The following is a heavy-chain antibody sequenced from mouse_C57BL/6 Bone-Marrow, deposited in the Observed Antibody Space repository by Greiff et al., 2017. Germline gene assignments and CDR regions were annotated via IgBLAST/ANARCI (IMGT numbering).Heavy chain of an antibody. CDR2: INPNNGGT. CDR1: GYTFTDYY. D-gene: IGHD3-2*02. CDR3: ALQLRPYYFDY. Sequence: EVQLQQSGPELVKPGASVKISCKASGYTFTDYYMNWVKQSHGKSLEWIGDINPNNGGTSYNQKFKGKATLTVDKSSSTAYMELRSLTSEDSAVYYCALQLRPYYFDYWGQGTTLTVSS. V-gene: IGHV1-26*01. J-gene: IGHJ2*01.